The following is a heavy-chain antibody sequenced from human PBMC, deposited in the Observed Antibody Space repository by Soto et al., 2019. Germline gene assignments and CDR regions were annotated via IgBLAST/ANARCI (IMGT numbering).Heavy chain of an antibody. V-gene: IGHV3-23*01. CDR3: AKDLSRVVVINYGMDV. D-gene: IGHD3-22*01. Sequence: HPGGSLRLSCAASGFTFSSYAMSWVRQAPGKGLEWVSAISGSGGSTYYADSVKGRFTISRDNSKNTLYLQMNSLRAEDTAVYYCAKDLSRVVVINYGMDVWGQGTTVTVSS. J-gene: IGHJ6*02. CDR2: ISGSGGST. CDR1: GFTFSSYA.